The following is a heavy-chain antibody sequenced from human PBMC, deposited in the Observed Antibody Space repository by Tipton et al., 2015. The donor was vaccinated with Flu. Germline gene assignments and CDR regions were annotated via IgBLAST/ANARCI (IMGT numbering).Heavy chain of an antibody. V-gene: IGHV1-69*01. J-gene: IGHJ3*02. CDR1: GGTFSSYA. CDR2: IIPILGIA. Sequence: QLVQSGAEVKKPGSSVKVSCKASGGTFSSYAISWVRQAPGQGLEWMGGIIPILGIANYAQKFQGRVTITADESTSTAYMELSSLRSEDTAVYYCASPWGYCSGGSCYSRGAFDIWGQGTMVTVSS. D-gene: IGHD2-15*01. CDR3: ASPWGYCSGGSCYSRGAFDI.